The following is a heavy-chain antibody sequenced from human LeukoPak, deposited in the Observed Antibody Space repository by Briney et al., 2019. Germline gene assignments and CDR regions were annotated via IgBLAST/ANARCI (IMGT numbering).Heavy chain of an antibody. CDR3: AKDSGYSYGLSPYYFDC. D-gene: IGHD5-18*01. CDR1: GFTFGSYA. CDR2: ITGSGVST. Sequence: GGSLRLSCAASGFTFGSYAMSWVRQAPGKGLEWVSAITGSGVSTHYADSVKGRFTISRDNSKDSLYLQMSSLRAEDTAVYYCAKDSGYSYGLSPYYFDCWGQGTLVTVSA. V-gene: IGHV3-23*01. J-gene: IGHJ4*02.